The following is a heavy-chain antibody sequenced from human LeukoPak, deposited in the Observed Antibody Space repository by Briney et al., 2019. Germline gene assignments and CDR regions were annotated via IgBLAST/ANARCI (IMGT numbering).Heavy chain of an antibody. Sequence: PGGSLRLSCAASGFTFSSYAMSWVRQAPGKGLEWVSAISGSGGSTYFADSVKGRFTISRDNSKNTLYLQMNSLRAEDTAVYYCAKFQNDSSGLDYWGQGTLVTVSS. V-gene: IGHV3-23*01. D-gene: IGHD3-22*01. CDR1: GFTFSSYA. CDR2: ISGSGGST. CDR3: AKFQNDSSGLDY. J-gene: IGHJ4*02.